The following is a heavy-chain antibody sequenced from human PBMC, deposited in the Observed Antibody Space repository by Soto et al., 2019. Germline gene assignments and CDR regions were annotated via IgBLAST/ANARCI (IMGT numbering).Heavy chain of an antibody. V-gene: IGHV4-34*01. CDR3: ARKRYFDWLRGYYYGMDV. CDR1: GGSFSGYY. D-gene: IGHD3-9*01. Sequence: SETLSLTCAVYGGSFSGYYWSWIRQPPGKGLEWIGEINHSGSTNYNPSLKSRVTISVDTSKNQFSLKLSSVTAADTAVYYCARKRYFDWLRGYYYGMDVWGQGTTVTVSS. CDR2: INHSGST. J-gene: IGHJ6*02.